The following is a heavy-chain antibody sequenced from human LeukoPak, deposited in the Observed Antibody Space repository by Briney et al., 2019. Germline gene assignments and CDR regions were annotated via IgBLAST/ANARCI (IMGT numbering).Heavy chain of an antibody. J-gene: IGHJ4*02. CDR1: GYSISSDYY. Sequence: SETLSLTCTVSGYSISSDYYWGWIRQPPGKGLEWIGSIHHSGRTYYNPSLKSRVTISVDTSKNQFSLKLSSVTAADTAVYYCASRGLTGTTDYWGQGTLVTVSS. V-gene: IGHV4-38-2*02. CDR2: IHHSGRT. D-gene: IGHD1-7*01. CDR3: ASRGLTGTTDY.